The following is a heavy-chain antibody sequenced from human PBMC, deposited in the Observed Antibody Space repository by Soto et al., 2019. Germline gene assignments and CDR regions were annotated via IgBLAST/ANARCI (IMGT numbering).Heavy chain of an antibody. J-gene: IGHJ6*02. CDR3: AKGSYYDASSSFDTPRMYYRYFGLDG. CDR2: IIPNVDAA. D-gene: IGHD3-22*01. CDR1: GDTFNNYA. Sequence: QLHLVQSGAEVKKPGSSVKVSCKASGDTFNNYAISWVRQAPGQGLEWVGGIIPNVDAANSAQKFQGRVTITADESTSTAEMELSRLRSEDTAVYYCAKGSYYDASSSFDTPRMYYRYFGLDGWGQGTPVTVSS. V-gene: IGHV1-69*01.